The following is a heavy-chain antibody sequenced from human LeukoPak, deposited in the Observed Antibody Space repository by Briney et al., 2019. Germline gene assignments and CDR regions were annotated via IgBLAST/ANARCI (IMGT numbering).Heavy chain of an antibody. J-gene: IGHJ4*02. CDR3: ARDGPDSFDN. CDR1: GFTFSSYW. V-gene: IGHV3-7*01. CDR2: IRQDGSEK. Sequence: GGSLRLSCAASGFTFSSYWMNWVRQAPGKGLEWVANIRQDGSEKYYVDSVKGRFTISRDNAKNSLYLQMNSLRADDTGVYYCARDGPDSFDNWGQGTLVTVSS.